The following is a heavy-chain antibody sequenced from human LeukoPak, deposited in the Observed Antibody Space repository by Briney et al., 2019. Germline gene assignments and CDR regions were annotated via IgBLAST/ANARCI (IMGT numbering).Heavy chain of an antibody. D-gene: IGHD4-17*01. V-gene: IGHV4-31*03. CDR2: IYYSGYT. Sequence: PSQTLSLTCTVFGASINSGGFFWSWIRQHPGKGLEWIGHIYYSGYTYYNPSLTSRLAISLDTSKTQFSLRLSSVTAADTALYYCARVLGVTTGHTFDIWGQGIMVTVSS. CDR1: GASINSGGFF. J-gene: IGHJ3*02. CDR3: ARVLGVTTGHTFDI.